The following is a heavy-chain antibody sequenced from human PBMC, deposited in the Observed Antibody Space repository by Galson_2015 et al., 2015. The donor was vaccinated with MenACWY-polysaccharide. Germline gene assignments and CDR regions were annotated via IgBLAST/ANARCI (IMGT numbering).Heavy chain of an antibody. Sequence: SLRLSCAASGFGFEDYAMHWVRQAPGKGLEWVTGISWKSITMGQADAVKGRSTISRGNAKNSIYLQMNSLEPEDTAVYYCVKGLTSIPGIAAGGFDSWGQGTLVTVSS. D-gene: IGHD6-13*01. CDR3: VKGLTSIPGIAAGGFDS. J-gene: IGHJ4*02. CDR1: GFGFEDYA. V-gene: IGHV3-9*01. CDR2: ISWKSITM.